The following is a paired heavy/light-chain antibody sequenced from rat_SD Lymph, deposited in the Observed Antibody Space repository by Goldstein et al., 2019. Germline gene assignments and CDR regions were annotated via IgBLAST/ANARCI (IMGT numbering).Heavy chain of an antibody. Sequence: AVQLVESGGGLVQPKESLKISCAASGFTFSNAAMYWVRQAPGKGLEWVARIRTKPNNYATYYADSVKGRFTISRDDSKSMVYLQMDNLKTEDTAMYYCTAALLNYWGQGVMVTVSS. D-gene: IGHD3-7*01. J-gene: IGHJ2*01. CDR1: GFTFSNAA. CDR2: IRTKPNNYAT. V-gene: IGHV10-5*01. CDR3: TAALLNY.
Light chain of an antibody. V-gene: IGKV6S9*01. CDR3: LQYDSIPWT. Sequence: DTVMTQSPASMSTSVGERVTVNCKASQSVGTVVAWFQQKPGQSPKRLIYLATNRHTGVPDRFTGSGFGRDFTLTISNVEAEDLAVYYCLQYDSIPWTFGGGTKLELK. CDR1: QSVGTV. CDR2: LAT. J-gene: IGKJ1*01.